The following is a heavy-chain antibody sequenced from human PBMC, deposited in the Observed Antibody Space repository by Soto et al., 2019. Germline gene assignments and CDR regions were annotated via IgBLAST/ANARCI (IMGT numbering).Heavy chain of an antibody. CDR1: GFTFSSYW. CDR3: ASSKEVAGTGYYYYGMDV. D-gene: IGHD6-19*01. J-gene: IGHJ6*02. V-gene: IGHV3-74*01. CDR2: MNTDGSDT. Sequence: EMQLVESGGGLVQPGGSLRLSCAASGFTFSSYWMHWVRQAPGKGLVWVSRMNTDGSDTYYADSVKVRFTISRDNARNTVYLQMNSLRAEDTAVYYCASSKEVAGTGYYYYGMDVWGQGTTVTVSS.